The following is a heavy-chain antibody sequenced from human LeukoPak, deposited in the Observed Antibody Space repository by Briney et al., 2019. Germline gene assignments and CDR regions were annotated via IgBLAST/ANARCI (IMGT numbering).Heavy chain of an antibody. CDR1: GGSFSGYY. V-gene: IGHV4-34*01. D-gene: IGHD3-9*01. J-gene: IGHJ4*02. Sequence: SETLSLTCAVYGGSFSGYYWSWIRQPPGKGLEWIGEINHSGSTNYNPPLKSRVTMSVDTSKNQFSLKLSSVTAADTAVYYCARGYFDWLLYSDYWGQGTLVTVSS. CDR3: ARGYFDWLLYSDY. CDR2: INHSGST.